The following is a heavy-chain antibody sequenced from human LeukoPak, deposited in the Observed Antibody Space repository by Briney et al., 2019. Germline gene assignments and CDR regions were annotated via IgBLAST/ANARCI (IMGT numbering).Heavy chain of an antibody. Sequence: RASVKVSCKASGYTFTSYGISWVRQAPGQGLEWMGIINPSGGSTSYAQKFQGRVTMTRDTSTSTVYMELSSLRSEDTAVYYCARDRTVWYYYGSGSYSGFGYYYYMDVWGKGTTVTISS. CDR2: INPSGGST. CDR3: ARDRTVWYYYGSGSYSGFGYYYYMDV. CDR1: GYTFTSYG. J-gene: IGHJ6*03. V-gene: IGHV1-46*01. D-gene: IGHD3-10*01.